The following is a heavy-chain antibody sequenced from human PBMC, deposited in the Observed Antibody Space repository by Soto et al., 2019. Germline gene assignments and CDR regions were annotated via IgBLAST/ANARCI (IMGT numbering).Heavy chain of an antibody. Sequence: EVQLLESGGGLVQPGGSLRLSCAASGFTFSSYAMTWVRQAPGKGLEWVSAISGSGGSTYYADSVKGRFTISRDNSKNPLXXQMNSLRAEDTAVYYCAKDPTSITMVRGVISWFDPWGQGTLVTVSS. CDR1: GFTFSSYA. D-gene: IGHD3-10*01. V-gene: IGHV3-23*01. J-gene: IGHJ5*02. CDR2: ISGSGGST. CDR3: AKDPTSITMVRGVISWFDP.